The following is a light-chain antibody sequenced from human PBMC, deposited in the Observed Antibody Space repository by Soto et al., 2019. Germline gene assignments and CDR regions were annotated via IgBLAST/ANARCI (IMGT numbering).Light chain of an antibody. V-gene: IGKV3-15*01. CDR3: QQYNNWPPMA. CDR2: GAS. J-gene: IGKJ1*01. Sequence: EIVMTQSPATLSVSPGERATLSCRASQSVSSNLAWYQQKPGQAPRLLIYGASTRATVIPARFSGSGSGTEFTLTISGLQSEDFAVYYCQQYNNWPPMAFGQGTKVEIK. CDR1: QSVSSN.